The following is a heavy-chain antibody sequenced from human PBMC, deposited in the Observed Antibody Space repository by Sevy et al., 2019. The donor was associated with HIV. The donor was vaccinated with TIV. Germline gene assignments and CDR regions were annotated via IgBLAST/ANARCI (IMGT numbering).Heavy chain of an antibody. CDR3: AKCYYGSGSYPDY. Sequence: GGSLRLSCAASGFLFSSYDFNWVRQAPGKGLEWVSYISQSGTTTYSDSVRGRFTISRDNAKNTLYLQMNSLRAEDTAVYYCAKCYYGSGSYPDYWGQGTLVTVSS. V-gene: IGHV3-48*03. J-gene: IGHJ4*02. CDR2: ISQSGTTT. CDR1: GFLFSSYD. D-gene: IGHD3-10*01.